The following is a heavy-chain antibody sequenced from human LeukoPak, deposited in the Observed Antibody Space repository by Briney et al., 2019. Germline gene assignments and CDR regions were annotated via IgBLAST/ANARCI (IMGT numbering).Heavy chain of an antibody. CDR1: GGSISSYY. Sequence: SETLSLICTVSGGSISSYYWSWIRQPPGKGLEWIGYIYYSGSTNYNPSLKSRVTISVDTSKNQFSLKLSSVTAADTAVYYCARGDYYDSSGYHHAFDIWGQGTMVTVSS. CDR2: IYYSGST. CDR3: ARGDYYDSSGYHHAFDI. J-gene: IGHJ3*02. D-gene: IGHD3-22*01. V-gene: IGHV4-59*01.